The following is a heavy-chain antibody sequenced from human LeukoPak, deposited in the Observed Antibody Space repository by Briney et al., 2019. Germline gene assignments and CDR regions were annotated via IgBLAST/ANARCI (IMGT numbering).Heavy chain of an antibody. V-gene: IGHV3-7*01. CDR2: IKGDGSQK. CDR3: ARWRGAQSEFEY. D-gene: IGHD3-3*01. Sequence: GSLRLSCTASGFTFSAYWMTWVRQAPGKGLEFVANIKGDGSQKEYVDSVKGRFTISRDNAKNSLYLQMISLRAEDTAVYYCARWRGAQSEFEYWGQGTLVTVSS. CDR1: GFTFSAYW. J-gene: IGHJ4*02.